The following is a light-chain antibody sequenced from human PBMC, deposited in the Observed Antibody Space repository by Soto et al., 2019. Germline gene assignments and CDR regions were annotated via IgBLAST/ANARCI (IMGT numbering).Light chain of an antibody. J-gene: IGLJ1*01. CDR1: GSDISAYNY. CDR2: EVG. CDR3: SAYTVSRTYV. Sequence: QSALTQPASVSGSPRQSITISCTGTGSDISAYNYVSWYQQHPGKAPKLMIYEVGDRPSGLSNRFSGSKSGNTASLTISGLQGEDEADYYCSAYTVSRTYVFGTGTKVTVL. V-gene: IGLV2-14*01.